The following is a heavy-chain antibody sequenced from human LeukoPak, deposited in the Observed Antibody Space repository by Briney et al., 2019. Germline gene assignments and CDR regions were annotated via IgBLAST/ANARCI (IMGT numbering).Heavy chain of an antibody. Sequence: GESLKISCKGSGYSFSSYWIVWVRQMPGKGLEWVGIIYPGDSDTRYSPSFQGQVTISADKSISTAYLQWSSLKASDTAMYYCARSSGYYESDAFDIWGQGTMVTVSS. CDR1: GYSFSSYW. CDR2: IYPGDSDT. V-gene: IGHV5-51*01. J-gene: IGHJ3*02. CDR3: ARSSGYYESDAFDI. D-gene: IGHD3-22*01.